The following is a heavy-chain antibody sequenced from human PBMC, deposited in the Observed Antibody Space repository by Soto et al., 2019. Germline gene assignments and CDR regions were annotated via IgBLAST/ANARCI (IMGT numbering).Heavy chain of an antibody. CDR3: ARDDYSNEYYYYYGMDV. J-gene: IGHJ6*02. Sequence: GASVKVSCKASGGTFSSYAISWVRQAPGQGLEWMGGIIPIFGTANYAQKFQGRVTITADESTSTAYMELSSLRSEDTAVYYCARDDYSNEYYYYYGMDVWGQGTTVTVSS. CDR2: IIPIFGTA. V-gene: IGHV1-69*13. D-gene: IGHD4-4*01. CDR1: GGTFSSYA.